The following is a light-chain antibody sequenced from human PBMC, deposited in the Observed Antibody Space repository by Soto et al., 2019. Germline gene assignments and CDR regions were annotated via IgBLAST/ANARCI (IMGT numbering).Light chain of an antibody. J-gene: IGKJ4*01. CDR3: QQYGTSHPLT. CDR1: QSVSSNY. CDR2: GAS. V-gene: IGKV3-20*01. Sequence: EILLTQSPGTLSLSPGERATLSCRASQSVSSNYLAWYQQKPGQAPRLLIYGASSRANGIPDRFSGSGSATDFTLTISRLEPEDFAVYYCQQYGTSHPLTFGGGTKVDIK.